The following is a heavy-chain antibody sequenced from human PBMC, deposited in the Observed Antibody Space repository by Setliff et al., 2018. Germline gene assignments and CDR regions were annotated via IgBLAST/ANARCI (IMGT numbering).Heavy chain of an antibody. CDR3: VRGYCSSSSCYGTMGY. CDR2: VHYDGSTT. CDR1: GFTFSTYY. Sequence: GGSLRLSCAASGFTFSTYYMHWVRQPSGKGLEWVAFVHYDGSTTNYADSVKGRFTISRDNAKNTLYLQMNSLRAEDTAVYYCVRGYCSSSSCYGTMGYWGQGTLVTV. V-gene: IGHV3-30*02. J-gene: IGHJ4*02. D-gene: IGHD2-2*01.